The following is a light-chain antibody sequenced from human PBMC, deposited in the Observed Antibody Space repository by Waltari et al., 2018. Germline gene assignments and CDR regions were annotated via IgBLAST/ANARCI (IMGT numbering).Light chain of an antibody. CDR2: MAS. J-gene: IGKJ2*01. CDR3: QQYSSFST. CDR1: QSVGTW. Sequence: IQMIQSPSTLSASVGDSATISCRASQSVGTWLAWYQQKPGKAPKLLIYMASSLESGVPSRFSGSGSGREFTLTISSLQPDDFATYSCQQYSSFSTFGQGTKVDI. V-gene: IGKV1-5*03.